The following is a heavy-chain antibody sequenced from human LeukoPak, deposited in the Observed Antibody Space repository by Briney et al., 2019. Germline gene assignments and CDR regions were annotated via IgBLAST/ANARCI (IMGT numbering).Heavy chain of an antibody. V-gene: IGHV4-4*02. CDR3: AKGGTYGGGADY. CDR2: IYHSGTT. J-gene: IGHJ4*02. Sequence: SGTLSLTCAVSSGSINSNNWWSWVRQPPGKGLEWIGEIYHSGTTNYNPSLKSRVTISLDTSNNQVSLRLSSVTAADTAVYYCAKGGTYGGGADYWGQGTLVTVSS. D-gene: IGHD1-26*01. CDR1: SGSINSNNW.